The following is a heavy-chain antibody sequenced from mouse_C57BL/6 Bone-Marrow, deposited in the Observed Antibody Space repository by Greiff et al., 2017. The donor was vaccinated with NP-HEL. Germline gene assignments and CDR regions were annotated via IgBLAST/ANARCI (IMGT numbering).Heavy chain of an antibody. J-gene: IGHJ1*03. D-gene: IGHD1-1*01. CDR3: ARPGFTTVVAGDV. V-gene: IGHV5-17*01. CDR1: GFTFSDYG. CDR2: ISRGSSTI. Sequence: EVQMVESGGGLVKPGGSLKLSCAASGFTFSDYGMHWVRQAPEKGLEWVAYISRGSSTIYYAATLKGRFPISRDNAKNTLFLQMTSLRSEDTAMYYCARPGFTTVVAGDVWGTGTTVTVSS.